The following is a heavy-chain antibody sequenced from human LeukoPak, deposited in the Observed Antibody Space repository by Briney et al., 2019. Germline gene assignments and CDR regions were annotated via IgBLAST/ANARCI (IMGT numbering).Heavy chain of an antibody. Sequence: SETLSLTCTVSGVSMSSSPYYWGWIRQPPGKGLEWIGTIYDSGNTNYNPSLRSRLTISVDTSRNQFSLKLSSVTAADTAVYYCARESRGWYYFDYWGQGTLVTVSS. CDR2: IYDSGNT. CDR3: ARESRGWYYFDY. D-gene: IGHD6-19*01. CDR1: GVSMSSSPYY. V-gene: IGHV4-39*07. J-gene: IGHJ4*02.